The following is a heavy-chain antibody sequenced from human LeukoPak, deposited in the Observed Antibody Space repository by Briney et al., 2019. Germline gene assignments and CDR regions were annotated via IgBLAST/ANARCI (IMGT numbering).Heavy chain of an antibody. Sequence: SETLSLTCTVSGGSISNSSYYWGWIRQPPGKGLEWIGSIYYSGSTYYNPSLKSRVTISVDTSKNQFSLKLSSVTAADTAVYYCARRKYYYGSGPIDIWGQGTMVTVSS. D-gene: IGHD3-10*01. CDR3: ARRKYYYGSGPIDI. CDR1: GGSISNSSYY. J-gene: IGHJ3*02. CDR2: IYYSGST. V-gene: IGHV4-39*01.